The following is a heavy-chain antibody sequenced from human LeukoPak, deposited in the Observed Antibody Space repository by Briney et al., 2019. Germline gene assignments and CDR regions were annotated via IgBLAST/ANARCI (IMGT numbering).Heavy chain of an antibody. CDR2: LGRSGVYK. D-gene: IGHD2-2*01. CDR3: VKDRPCETCMPMDA. V-gene: IGHV3-23*01. Sequence: GGSLRLSCAASGFRFTDYSMSWVRQAPGKGLEWVAGLGRSGVYKYYADSVKGRSTISRDNSKDTVSLQMNSLRAEDSAIYFCVKDRPCETCMPMDAWGQGTTVTVSS. J-gene: IGHJ6*02. CDR1: GFRFTDYS.